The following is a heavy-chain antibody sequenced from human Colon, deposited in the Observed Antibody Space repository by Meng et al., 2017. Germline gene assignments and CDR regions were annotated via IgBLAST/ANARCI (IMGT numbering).Heavy chain of an antibody. Sequence: GRSLRLSCAASGFTFSSYAMHWVRQAPGKGLEWVAVISYDGSNKYYADSVKGRFTISRDNSKNTLYLQMNSLRAEDTAVYYCARDGGSGWWGNYFDYWGQGTLVTVSS. CDR2: ISYDGSNK. D-gene: IGHD6-19*01. CDR1: GFTFSSYA. CDR3: ARDGGSGWWGNYFDY. V-gene: IGHV3-30*01. J-gene: IGHJ4*02.